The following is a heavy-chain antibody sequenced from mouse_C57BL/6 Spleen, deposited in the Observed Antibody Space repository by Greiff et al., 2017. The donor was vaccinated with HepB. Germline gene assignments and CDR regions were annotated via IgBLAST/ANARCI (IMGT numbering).Heavy chain of an antibody. Sequence: VMLVESGAELARPGASVKLSCKASGYTFTSYGISWVKQRTGQGLEWIGEIYPRSGNTYYNEKFKGKATLTADKSSSTAYMELRSLTSEDSAVYFCARSNWRYAMDYWGQGTSVTVSS. J-gene: IGHJ4*01. D-gene: IGHD4-1*01. CDR1: GYTFTSYG. CDR3: ARSNWRYAMDY. V-gene: IGHV1-81*01. CDR2: IYPRSGNT.